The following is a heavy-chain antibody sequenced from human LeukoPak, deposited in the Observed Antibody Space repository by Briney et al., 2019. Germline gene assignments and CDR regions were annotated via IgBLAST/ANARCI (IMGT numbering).Heavy chain of an antibody. CDR3: ARHGPYVAAGRSYYYYYMDV. Sequence: SETLSLTCAVYGGSFSGYYWSWIRQPPGKGLEWIGEINHSGSTNYNPSLKSRVTISVDTSKNQFSLKLSSVTAADTAVYYCARHGPYVAAGRSYYYYYMDVWGKGTMVTISS. CDR2: INHSGST. CDR1: GGSFSGYY. J-gene: IGHJ6*03. V-gene: IGHV4-34*01. D-gene: IGHD6-13*01.